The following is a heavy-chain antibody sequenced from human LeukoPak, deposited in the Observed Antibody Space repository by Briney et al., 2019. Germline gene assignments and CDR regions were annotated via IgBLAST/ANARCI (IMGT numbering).Heavy chain of an antibody. V-gene: IGHV1-18*01. Sequence: ASVKVSCKSSGYTFTSYGISWVRQAPGQGLAWMGWISAYNGNTNYAQKLQGRVTMTTDTSTSTAYMELRILRSDATAVYYCARVGVNYPLHYWGQGTLVTVSS. D-gene: IGHD4-11*01. CDR2: ISAYNGNT. J-gene: IGHJ4*02. CDR1: GYTFTSYG. CDR3: ARVGVNYPLHY.